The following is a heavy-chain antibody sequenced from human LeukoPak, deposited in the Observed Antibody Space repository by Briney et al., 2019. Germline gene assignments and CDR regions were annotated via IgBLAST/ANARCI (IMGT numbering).Heavy chain of an antibody. V-gene: IGHV1-46*01. CDR1: GGTFTSYY. CDR3: ARDLVPATIGYYYMDV. Sequence: GASVKVSCKASGGTFTSYYMHWVRQAPGQGLEWMGIINPSGGSTSYAQKFQGRVTMTRDMSTSTVYMELSSLRSEDTAVYYCARDLVPATIGYYYMDVWGKGTTVTISS. J-gene: IGHJ6*03. D-gene: IGHD2-2*02. CDR2: INPSGGST.